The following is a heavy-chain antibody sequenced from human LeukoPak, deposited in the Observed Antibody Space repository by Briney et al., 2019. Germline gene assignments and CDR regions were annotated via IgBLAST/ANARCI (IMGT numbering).Heavy chain of an antibody. D-gene: IGHD3-22*01. CDR3: ARGQTYYYDSSGSPGGGPYNWFDP. Sequence: ASVKVSCKASGYTFTSYGISWVRQAPGQGLEWMGWISGYNGNTNYALKLQGRVTMTTDTSTSTAYTELRSLRSDDTAVYYCARGQTYYYDSSGSPGGGPYNWFDPWGQGTLVTVSS. J-gene: IGHJ5*02. CDR1: GYTFTSYG. CDR2: ISGYNGNT. V-gene: IGHV1-18*01.